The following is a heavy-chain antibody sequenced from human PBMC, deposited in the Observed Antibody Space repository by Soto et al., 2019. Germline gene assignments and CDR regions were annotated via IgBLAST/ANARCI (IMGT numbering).Heavy chain of an antibody. D-gene: IGHD6-6*01. J-gene: IGHJ4*02. CDR3: ATRSSSSTVGC. V-gene: IGHV3-23*01. Sequence: EVQLLESGGGLVQPGESLSLSCAASGFTFSSYAMSWVPQAPGKGLEWVTVISGSDDSTYYTDSVKSRFPISRDNTKNTLYVQMNSLIVEDTAVHNCATRSSSSTVGCWGQGTLVTVSS. CDR2: ISGSDDST. CDR1: GFTFSSYA.